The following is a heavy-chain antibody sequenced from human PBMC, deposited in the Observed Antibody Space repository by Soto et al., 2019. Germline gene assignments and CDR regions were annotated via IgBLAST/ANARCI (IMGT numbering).Heavy chain of an antibody. J-gene: IGHJ6*02. CDR2: IYSGGST. D-gene: IGHD3-10*01. CDR1: EFTVSGSY. Sequence: GGSLRLSCAAAEFTVSGSYMSWVRQAPGKGLEWVSVIYSGGSTYYADSVQGRFTISRDNSKNTLYLQMNSLRAEDTVVYYCARDHLDGSGNDQYYGMDVWGRGTTVTVSS. V-gene: IGHV3-66*01. CDR3: ARDHLDGSGNDQYYGMDV.